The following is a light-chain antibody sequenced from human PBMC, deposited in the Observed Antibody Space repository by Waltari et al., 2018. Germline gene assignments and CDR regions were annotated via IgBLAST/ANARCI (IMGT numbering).Light chain of an antibody. CDR3: QQRTNWPLT. CDR2: DAS. J-gene: IGKJ4*01. Sequence: EVVLTQSPATLSLSPGERATLSCRASQSVSYYLAWYQQKPGQAPRLLIYDASNRATGIPARFSGSGSGTDFTLTTSSLEPEDFAVYYCQQRTNWPLTFGGGTKVEI. V-gene: IGKV3-11*01. CDR1: QSVSYY.